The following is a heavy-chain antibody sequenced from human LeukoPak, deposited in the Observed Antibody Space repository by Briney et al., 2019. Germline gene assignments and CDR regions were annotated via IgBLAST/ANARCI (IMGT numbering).Heavy chain of an antibody. Sequence: SVKVSCKASGGTFSSYAISWVRQAPGQGLEWMGGIIPIFGTSNYAQKFQGRVTITADESTSTAYMELSSLRSEDTAVYYCARYYSGWYYLDYWGQGTLVTVSS. D-gene: IGHD6-19*01. CDR2: IIPIFGTS. CDR1: GGTFSSYA. V-gene: IGHV1-69*13. CDR3: ARYYSGWYYLDY. J-gene: IGHJ4*02.